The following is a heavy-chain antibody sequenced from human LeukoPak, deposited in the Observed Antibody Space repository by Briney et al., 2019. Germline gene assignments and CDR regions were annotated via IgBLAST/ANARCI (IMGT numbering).Heavy chain of an antibody. CDR2: ISGSGDST. V-gene: IGHV3-23*01. CDR1: GFTFDDYA. Sequence: GRSLRLSCAASGFTFDDYAMSWVRQAPGKGLEWVSGISGSGDSTYYADSVKGRSTISRDNSWNTLFLQMNSLRDEDTAVYYCAKDRSDNKTWYAGSHWGQGTLVTVSS. CDR3: AKDRSDNKTWYAGSH. J-gene: IGHJ4*02. D-gene: IGHD2-8*01.